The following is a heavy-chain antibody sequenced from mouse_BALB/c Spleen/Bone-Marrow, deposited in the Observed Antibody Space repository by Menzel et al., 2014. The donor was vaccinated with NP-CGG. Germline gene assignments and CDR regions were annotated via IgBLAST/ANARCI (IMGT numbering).Heavy chain of an antibody. CDR2: IYPGDGDT. Sequence: QVQLKESGAELVRPGSSVKISCKASGNAFSGYWMNWVKQRPGQGLEWIGQIYPGDGDTDYNGKFKGKATLTADKSSSTAYMQLSSLTSEDSAVYFCARGGISVDYWGQGTTLTVSS. CDR3: ARGGISVDY. V-gene: IGHV1-80*01. CDR1: GNAFSGYW. J-gene: IGHJ2*01.